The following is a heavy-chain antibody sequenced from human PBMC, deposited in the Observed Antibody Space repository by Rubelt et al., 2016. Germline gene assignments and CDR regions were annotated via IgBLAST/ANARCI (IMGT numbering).Heavy chain of an antibody. V-gene: IGHV1-8*01. J-gene: IGHJ4*02. CDR2: MNPNSGNT. D-gene: IGHD6-6*01. CDR3: ARLDPTPNYFDY. CDR1: GYTFTSYD. Sequence: QVQLVQSGAEVKKPGASVKVSCKASGYTFTSYDINWVRQATGQGLEWMGWMNPNSGNTGYALTFQGRVTMTRHTSISTAYMELRSLRSDDTAVYYCARLDPTPNYFDYWGQGTLVTVSS.